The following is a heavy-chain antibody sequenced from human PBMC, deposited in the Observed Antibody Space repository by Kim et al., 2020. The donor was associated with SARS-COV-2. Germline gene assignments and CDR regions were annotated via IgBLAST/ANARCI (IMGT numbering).Heavy chain of an antibody. Sequence: GESLKISCKASGYSFSRHWIGRVRQMPGKGLEWMGIIYPGDSDTRYSPSFQGQVTISADNSITTAYLQWSSLKASDTAMYYCARVAVPAAIGWFDPWGQGSLVTVSS. CDR1: GYSFSRHW. CDR2: IYPGDSDT. V-gene: IGHV5-51*01. D-gene: IGHD2-2*01. J-gene: IGHJ5*02. CDR3: ARVAVPAAIGWFDP.